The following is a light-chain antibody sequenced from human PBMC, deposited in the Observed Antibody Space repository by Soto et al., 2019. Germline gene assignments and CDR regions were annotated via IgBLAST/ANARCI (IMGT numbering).Light chain of an antibody. Sequence: QSVLTQPASVSGSPGQTITISCTGTISDVGSYDLVSWYQQHPGKAPKLMIYEGSKRPSLVSSRFSGSKSGNTASLTSSGLQAEDEGDYYFFSYAGSSTSWVFGGGTKVTVL. J-gene: IGLJ3*02. CDR1: ISDVGSYDL. V-gene: IGLV2-23*01. CDR3: FSYAGSSTSWV. CDR2: EGS.